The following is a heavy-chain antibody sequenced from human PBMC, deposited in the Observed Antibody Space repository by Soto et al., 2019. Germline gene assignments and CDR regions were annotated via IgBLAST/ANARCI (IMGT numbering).Heavy chain of an antibody. Sequence: ASVKVSCKASGYTFTSYAMHWVRQAPGQRLEWMGWINAGNGNTKYSQKFQGRVTITRDTSASTAYMELSSLRSEDTAVYYCAREMHYYDSSGYPPTPNYFDYWG. CDR2: INAGNGNT. J-gene: IGHJ4*01. CDR1: GYTFTSYA. CDR3: AREMHYYDSSGYPPTPNYFDY. D-gene: IGHD3-22*01. V-gene: IGHV1-3*01.